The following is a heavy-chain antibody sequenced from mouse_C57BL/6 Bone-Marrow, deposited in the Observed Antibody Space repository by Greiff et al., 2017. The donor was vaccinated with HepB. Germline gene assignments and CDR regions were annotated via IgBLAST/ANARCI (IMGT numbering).Heavy chain of an antibody. D-gene: IGHD2-1*01. CDR1: GFSLTSYG. J-gene: IGHJ4*01. V-gene: IGHV2-2*01. CDR2: IWSGGST. CDR3: ARKEAIYYGNYGYAMDY. Sequence: QVQLQQSGPGLVQPSQSLSITCTVSGFSLTSYGVHWVRQSPGKGLEWLGVIWSGGSTDYNAAFISRLSISKDNSKSQVFFKMNSLQADDTAIYYCARKEAIYYGNYGYAMDYWGQGTSVTVSS.